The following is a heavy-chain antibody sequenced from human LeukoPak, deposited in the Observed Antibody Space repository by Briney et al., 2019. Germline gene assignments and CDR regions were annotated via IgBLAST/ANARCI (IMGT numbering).Heavy chain of an antibody. D-gene: IGHD3-3*01. CDR2: IYYSGST. V-gene: IGHV4-39*07. CDR1: GGSISSSSYY. CDR3: ARGLNDSWTGENY. Sequence: SETPSLTCTVSGGSISSSSYYWGWIRQPPGKGLEWIGSIYYSGSTNYNPSLKSRVTISLDTSKSQFSLKVRYVTAADTAVYYCARGLNDSWTGENYWGQGTLVTVSS. J-gene: IGHJ4*02.